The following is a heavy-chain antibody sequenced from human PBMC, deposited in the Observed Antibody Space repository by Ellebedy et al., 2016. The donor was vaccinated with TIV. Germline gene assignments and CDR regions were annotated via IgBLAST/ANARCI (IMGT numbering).Heavy chain of an antibody. Sequence: ASVKVSXXASGYTFTGYYMHWVRQAPGQGLEWMGIINPSGGSTSYAQKFQGRVTMTRDTSTSTVYMELSSLRSEDTAVYYCARGVYYDSSGYNDHAFDIWGQGTMVTVSS. J-gene: IGHJ3*02. CDR2: INPSGGST. CDR3: ARGVYYDSSGYNDHAFDI. CDR1: GYTFTGYY. D-gene: IGHD3-22*01. V-gene: IGHV1-46*01.